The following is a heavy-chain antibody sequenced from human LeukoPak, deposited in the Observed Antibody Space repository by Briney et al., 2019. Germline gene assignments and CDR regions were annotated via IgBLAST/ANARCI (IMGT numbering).Heavy chain of an antibody. CDR1: GFTFSSFG. CDR3: ASATFSNWFYFDQ. V-gene: IGHV3-30*02. J-gene: IGHJ4*02. Sequence: PGGSLRLSCEASGFTFSSFGMHWVRQAPGKGLEWVAFIRYDGSDKYYGDSVEGRFTISRDNSNNTLFLQMNSLRAEDTSTYYCASATFSNWFYFDQWGQGTLVTVSS. D-gene: IGHD6-13*01. CDR2: IRYDGSDK.